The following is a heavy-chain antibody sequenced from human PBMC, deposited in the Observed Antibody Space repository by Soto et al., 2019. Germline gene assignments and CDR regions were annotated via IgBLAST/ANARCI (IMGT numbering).Heavy chain of an antibody. CDR2: ISYDGSNK. Sequence: GGSLRLSCAASGFTFSSYGMHWVRQAPGKGLEWVAVISYDGSNKYYADSVKGRFTISRDNSKNTLYLQMNSLRAEDTAVYYCASADILTGYYPGMDVWGQGTTVTVSS. D-gene: IGHD3-9*01. V-gene: IGHV3-30*03. J-gene: IGHJ6*02. CDR1: GFTFSSYG. CDR3: ASADILTGYYPGMDV.